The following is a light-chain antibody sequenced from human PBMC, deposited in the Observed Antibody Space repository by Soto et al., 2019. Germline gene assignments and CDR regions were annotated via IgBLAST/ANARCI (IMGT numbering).Light chain of an antibody. CDR1: SSNIGSNY. J-gene: IGLJ3*02. Sequence: QSVLTQPPSASGTPGQRVTISCSGSSSNIGSNYVYWYQQLPGTAPKLLIYRNNQRPSGVPGRFSGSKSGTSASLAIGGLRSEDEAYYYCAAWDDSLSGPWVFGGGTKLTVL. V-gene: IGLV1-47*01. CDR3: AAWDDSLSGPWV. CDR2: RNN.